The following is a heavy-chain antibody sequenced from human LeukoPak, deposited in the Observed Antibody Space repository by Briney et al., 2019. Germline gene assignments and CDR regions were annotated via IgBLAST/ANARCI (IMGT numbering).Heavy chain of an antibody. D-gene: IGHD6-13*01. V-gene: IGHV4-34*01. CDR2: INHSGST. CDR1: GGSFSGYY. J-gene: IGHJ4*02. CDR3: ARAWSSGYSSSWYGDYFDY. Sequence: SETLSLTCAVYGGSFSGYYWSWIRQPPGKGLEWIGEINHSGSTNYNPSLKSRVTISVDTSKNQFSLKLSSVTAAGTAVYYCARAWSSGYSSSWYGDYFDYWGQGTLVTVSS.